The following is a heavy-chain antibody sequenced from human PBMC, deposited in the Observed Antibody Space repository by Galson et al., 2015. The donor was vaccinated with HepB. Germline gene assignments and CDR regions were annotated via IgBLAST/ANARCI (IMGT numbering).Heavy chain of an antibody. CDR3: ARDQDLYIAVAVSYYYYGMDV. CDR2: INTNTGNP. V-gene: IGHV7-4-1*02. J-gene: IGHJ6*02. D-gene: IGHD6-19*01. Sequence: SVKVSCKASGYTFTSYAMNWVRQAPGQGLEWMGWINTNTGNPTYAQGFTGRFVFSLGTSVSTAYLQISSLKAEDTAVYYCARDQDLYIAVAVSYYYYGMDVWGQGTTVTVSS. CDR1: GYTFTSYA.